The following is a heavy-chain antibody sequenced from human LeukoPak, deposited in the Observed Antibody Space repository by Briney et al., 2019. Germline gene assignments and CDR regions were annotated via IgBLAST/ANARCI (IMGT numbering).Heavy chain of an antibody. CDR1: GYTFTSYD. J-gene: IGHJ5*02. V-gene: IGHV1-8*01. CDR2: MNPNSGNT. CDR3: ARDGHNVVVPPYNWFDP. D-gene: IGHD2-2*01. Sequence: ASVKVSCKASGYTFTSYDINWVRQATGQGLEWMGWMNPNSGNTGYAQKFQGRVTMTRNTSISTAYMELSSLRSDDTAVYYCARDGHNVVVPPYNWFDPWGQGTLVTVSS.